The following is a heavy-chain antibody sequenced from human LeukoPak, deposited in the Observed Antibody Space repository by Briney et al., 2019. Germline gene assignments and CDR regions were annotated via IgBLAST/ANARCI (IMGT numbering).Heavy chain of an antibody. CDR2: MNPNSGNT. Sequence: ASVKVSCKASGYTFTSYDINWVRQATGQGLEWMGWMNPNSGNTGYAQKFQGRVTMTRNTSISTAYMELSSLRSEDMAVYYCARGNYYYYYMDVWGKGTTVTVSS. CDR3: ARGNYYYYYMDV. J-gene: IGHJ6*03. V-gene: IGHV1-8*01. CDR1: GYTFTSYD.